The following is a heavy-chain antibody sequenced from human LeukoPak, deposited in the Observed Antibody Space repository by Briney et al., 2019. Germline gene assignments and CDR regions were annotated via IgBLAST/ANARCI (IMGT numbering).Heavy chain of an antibody. CDR1: GFTFSSYG. V-gene: IGHV3-30*03. J-gene: IGHJ5*02. Sequence: QPGGSLRLSCAASGFTFSSYGMHWVRQAPGKGLEWVAVISYDGSNKYYADSVKGRFTISRDNSKNTLYLQMNSLRAEDTAVYYCARDVLGAYCGGDCYPPNWFDPWGQGTLVTVSS. CDR2: ISYDGSNK. D-gene: IGHD2-21*02. CDR3: ARDVLGAYCGGDCYPPNWFDP.